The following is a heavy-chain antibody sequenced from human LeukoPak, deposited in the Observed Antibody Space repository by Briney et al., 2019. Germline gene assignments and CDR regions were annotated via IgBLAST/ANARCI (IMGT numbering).Heavy chain of an antibody. J-gene: IGHJ5*02. CDR1: GFTFSNAW. Sequence: GGSLRLSCAASGFTFSNAWMSWVRQAPGKGLEWVGRIKSKTDGGTTDYAAPVKGRFTISRDDSKNTLYLQMNSLRTEDTAVYYCARTRAAAGYSSFWFDPWGQGTLVTVSS. CDR3: ARTRAAAGYSSFWFDP. CDR2: IKSKTDGGTT. V-gene: IGHV3-15*01. D-gene: IGHD6-13*01.